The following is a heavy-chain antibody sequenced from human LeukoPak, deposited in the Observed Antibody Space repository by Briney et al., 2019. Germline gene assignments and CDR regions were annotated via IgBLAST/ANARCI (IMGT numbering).Heavy chain of an antibody. J-gene: IGHJ4*02. CDR2: IYYSGST. CDR3: ARDLFTAAGEFDY. Sequence: SETLSHTCTVSGGSISSSSYYWGWIRQPPGKGLEWIGSIYYSGSTYYNPSLKSRVTISVDTSKNQFSLKLSSVTAADTAVYYCARDLFTAAGEFDYWGQGTLVTVSS. CDR1: GGSISSSSYY. D-gene: IGHD6-13*01. V-gene: IGHV4-39*07.